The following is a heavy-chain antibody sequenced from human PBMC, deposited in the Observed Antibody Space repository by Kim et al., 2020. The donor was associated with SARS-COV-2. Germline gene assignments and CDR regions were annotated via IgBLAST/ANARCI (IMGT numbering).Heavy chain of an antibody. CDR3: AKLSPRGYSFDY. CDR1: GFTFNTYG. J-gene: IGHJ4*02. Sequence: GGSLRLSCAGSGFTFNTYGMSWLRQAPGKGLEWVSVIYSGGGSTYYADSVKGRFTISRDNSKNTLYLQMNSLRAEDTAVYYCAKLSPRGYSFDYWGQGTLVTVSS. CDR2: IYSGGGST. V-gene: IGHV3-23*03.